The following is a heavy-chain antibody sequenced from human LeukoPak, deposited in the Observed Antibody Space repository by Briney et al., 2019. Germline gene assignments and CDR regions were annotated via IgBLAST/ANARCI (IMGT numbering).Heavy chain of an antibody. D-gene: IGHD3-10*01. Sequence: SETLSLTCAVYGGSFSGYYWSWIRQPPGKGLEWIEEINHSGSTNYNPSLKSRVTISVDTSKNQFSLKLSSVTAADTAVYYCARGVYYGYYYWGQGTLVTVSS. CDR3: ARGVYYGYYY. V-gene: IGHV4-34*01. J-gene: IGHJ4*02. CDR1: GGSFSGYY. CDR2: INHSGST.